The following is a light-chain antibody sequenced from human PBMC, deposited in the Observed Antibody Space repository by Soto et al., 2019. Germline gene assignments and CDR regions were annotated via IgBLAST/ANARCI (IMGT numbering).Light chain of an antibody. Sequence: EIVLTQSPATLSLSPGERATLSCRASRSVGNNLAWYQKKPGQAPGLLIYAASTRATGIPARFSGSGSGTDFTLTISSLVPEDFAVYYCQQHADWPLTFGGGTKVEIK. CDR1: RSVGNN. J-gene: IGKJ4*01. CDR3: QQHADWPLT. V-gene: IGKV3-11*01. CDR2: AAS.